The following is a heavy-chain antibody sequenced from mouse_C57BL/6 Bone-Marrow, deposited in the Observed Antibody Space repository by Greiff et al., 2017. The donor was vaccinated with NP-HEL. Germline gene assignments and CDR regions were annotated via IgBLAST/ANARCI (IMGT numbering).Heavy chain of an antibody. CDR2: INPSSGYT. D-gene: IGHD1-1*01. CDR3: ARSITTVVAHWYFDV. V-gene: IGHV1-7*01. CDR1: GYTFTSYW. Sequence: QVQLKESGAELAKPGASVKLSCKASGYTFTSYWMHWVKQRPGQGLEWIGYINPSSGYTKYNQKFKDKATLTSDKSSSTAYMQLSSLTYEDSAVYYCARSITTVVAHWYFDVWGTGTTVTVSS. J-gene: IGHJ1*03.